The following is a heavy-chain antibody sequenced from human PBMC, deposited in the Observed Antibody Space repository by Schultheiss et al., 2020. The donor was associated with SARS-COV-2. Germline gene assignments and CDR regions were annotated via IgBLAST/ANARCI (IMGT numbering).Heavy chain of an antibody. CDR1: GGSISSGGYY. CDR2: IYYSGST. V-gene: IGHV4-61*08. J-gene: IGHJ4*02. D-gene: IGHD3-22*01. Sequence: SETLSLTCTVSGGSISSGGYYWSWIRQPPGKGLEWIGYIYYSGSTNYNPSLRSRVTISVDTSKNQFSLKLSSVTAADTAVYYCAREDKDSSGYKDYWGQGTLVTVSS. CDR3: AREDKDSSGYKDY.